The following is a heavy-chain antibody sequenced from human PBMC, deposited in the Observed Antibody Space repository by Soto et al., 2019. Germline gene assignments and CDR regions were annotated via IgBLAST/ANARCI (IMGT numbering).Heavy chain of an antibody. V-gene: IGHV3-23*01. CDR3: AKNPGTNWNRASYYFDY. CDR2: ISGSGGST. J-gene: IGHJ4*02. Sequence: EVQLLESGGGLVQPGGCLRLSCAASGFSFSSYAMSGVRQAPGKGLEWVSAISGSGGSTYYTDSVKGRFTISSDNSRNTLYLQMNSLRAEDRAVYYCAKNPGTNWNRASYYFDYWGQGTLVTVSS. CDR1: GFSFSSYA. D-gene: IGHD1-20*01.